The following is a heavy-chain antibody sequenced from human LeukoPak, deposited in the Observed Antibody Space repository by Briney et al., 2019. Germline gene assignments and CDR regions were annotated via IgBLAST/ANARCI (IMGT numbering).Heavy chain of an antibody. D-gene: IGHD3-10*01. V-gene: IGHV1-69*05. J-gene: IGHJ4*02. Sequence: SVKVSCKASGGTFSSYAISWVRQAPGQGLEWMGRIIPIFGTANYAQKFQGRVTITTDESTSTAYMELSSLRSEDTAVYYCATDRTYYYGSGSYMDYWGQGTLVTVSS. CDR3: ATDRTYYYGSGSYMDY. CDR1: GGTFSSYA. CDR2: IIPIFGTA.